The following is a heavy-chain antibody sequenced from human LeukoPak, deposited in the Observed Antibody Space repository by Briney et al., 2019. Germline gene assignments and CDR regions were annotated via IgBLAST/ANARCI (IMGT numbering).Heavy chain of an antibody. J-gene: IGHJ4*02. CDR3: ARGRRWFDY. CDR2: IYYSGST. V-gene: IGHV4-39*01. Sequence: SETLSLTCAASGGSISSNSYYWGWIRQPPGKGLEWIGSIYYSGSTYYNPSLKSRVTISVDTSKNQFSLKLSSVTAADTAVYYCARGRRWFDYWGQGTLVTVSS. CDR1: GGSISSNSYY. D-gene: IGHD4-23*01.